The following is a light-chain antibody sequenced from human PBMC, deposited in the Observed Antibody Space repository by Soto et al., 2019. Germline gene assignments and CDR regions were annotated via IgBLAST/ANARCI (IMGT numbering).Light chain of an antibody. V-gene: IGKV1-39*01. J-gene: IGKJ1*01. CDR3: KQCYSTPPVT. Sequence: IHITPPPAALSAAVRDIVTITSSANVSIVTYLNWYLQHPGKAPKLLIYAVSNLQCGVPTRFSGCGSGNAFTLTISSLQPEDFATYFCKQCYSTPPVTFGQGTK. CDR2: AVS. CDR1: VSIVTY.